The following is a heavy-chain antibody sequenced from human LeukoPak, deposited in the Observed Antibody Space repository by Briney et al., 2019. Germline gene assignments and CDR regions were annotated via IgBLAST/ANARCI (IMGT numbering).Heavy chain of an antibody. J-gene: IGHJ4*02. D-gene: IGHD3-22*01. V-gene: IGHV1-2*02. Sequence: ASVKVSCKASGYTFTGYYMHWVRQAPGQGLEWMGWINPNSGGTNYAQKFQGRVTMTRDTSISTAYMELSRLRSDDTAVYYCARESYYDSSGYYVYWGQGTLVTVSS. CDR1: GYTFTGYY. CDR2: INPNSGGT. CDR3: ARESYYDSSGYYVY.